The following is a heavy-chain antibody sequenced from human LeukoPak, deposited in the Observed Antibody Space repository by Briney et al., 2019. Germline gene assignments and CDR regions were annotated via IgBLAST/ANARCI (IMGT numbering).Heavy chain of an antibody. J-gene: IGHJ4*02. D-gene: IGHD3-16*01. CDR2: INHSGTT. V-gene: IGHV4-34*01. CDR1: DGTFRGYY. Sequence: KPSETLSLTCAVSDGTFRGYYWTWVRQPPGKGLEWIGEINHSGTTNYNPSLKSRVTMSVDTSKDQLSLKLTSVTAADTAVYYCARGVFVINIHGGAVGTLFDSWGQGSLVTVSS. CDR3: ARGVFVINIHGGAVGTLFDS.